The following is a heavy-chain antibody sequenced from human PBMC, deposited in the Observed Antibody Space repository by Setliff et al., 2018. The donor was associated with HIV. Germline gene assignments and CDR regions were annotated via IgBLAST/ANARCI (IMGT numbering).Heavy chain of an antibody. Sequence: SETLSLTCAVSGGTFNLHYYTWIRQSPLRGLEWIGEINHSGGTRYNPSLESRVTMSLDASRKQFSLRLVSVTTADTAVYYCARDGCTSTSCYFIRAFDTWGQGTMVTVSS. V-gene: IGHV4-34*01. CDR1: GGTFNLHY. J-gene: IGHJ3*02. D-gene: IGHD2-2*01. CDR2: INHSGGT. CDR3: ARDGCTSTSCYFIRAFDT.